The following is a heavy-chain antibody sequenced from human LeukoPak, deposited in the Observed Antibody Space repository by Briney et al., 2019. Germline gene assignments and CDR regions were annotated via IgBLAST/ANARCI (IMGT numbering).Heavy chain of an antibody. CDR2: ISHDGSNK. CDR1: GFTFSSYG. J-gene: IGHJ6*02. CDR3: AKSYYDFWSGWDYYYGMDV. Sequence: GRSLRLSCVASGFTFSSYGMHWVRQAPGKGLEWVAVISHDGSNKYYADSVKGRFTISRDNSKNTLYLQMNSLRAEDTAVYYCAKSYYDFWSGWDYYYGMDVWGQGTTVTVSS. V-gene: IGHV3-30*18. D-gene: IGHD3-3*01.